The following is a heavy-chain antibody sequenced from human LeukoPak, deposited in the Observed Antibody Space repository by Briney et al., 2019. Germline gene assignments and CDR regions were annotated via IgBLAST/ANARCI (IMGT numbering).Heavy chain of an antibody. CDR2: ISGSGENT. Sequence: GESLRLSCAASGFTFSNHGMNWVRQAPGKGLEWVSAISGSGENTYYADSVKGRFTISRDNSKNTLYLQMNSLRAEDTAVYYCALLLMYAIDFDSWAQGTLVTVSS. V-gene: IGHV3-23*01. CDR1: GFTFSNHG. J-gene: IGHJ4*02. CDR3: ALLLMYAIDFDS. D-gene: IGHD2-8*01.